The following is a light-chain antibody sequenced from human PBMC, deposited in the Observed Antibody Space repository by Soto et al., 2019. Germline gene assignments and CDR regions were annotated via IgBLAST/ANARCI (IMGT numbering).Light chain of an antibody. Sequence: QSVLTQPASGSGSPGQSITISCTGTSSDVGNYIFVSWYRQHPGKAPKLMIYDINNRPSGVSNRFSGSKSGNTASLTISGLQAEDEADYYCVSYTTSASYVFGTGTKLTVL. CDR2: DIN. V-gene: IGLV2-14*01. CDR3: VSYTTSASYV. J-gene: IGLJ1*01. CDR1: SSDVGNYIF.